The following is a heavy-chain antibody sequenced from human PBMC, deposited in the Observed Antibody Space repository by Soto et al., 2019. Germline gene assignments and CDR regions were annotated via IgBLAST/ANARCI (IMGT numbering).Heavy chain of an antibody. CDR2: IVPLFGTT. D-gene: IGHD3-16*01. V-gene: IGHV1-69*01. J-gene: IGHJ3*02. CDR3: ARDGEVTSTRLRGAFDI. CDR1: GGTFSSYT. Sequence: QVQLVQSGAEVKKPGSSVKVSCKASGGTFSSYTFSWVRQAPGQGLEWMGGIVPLFGTTNDAKIFQGRVTISADESTSTVYMELSSLRSADSAMYYCARDGEVTSTRLRGAFDIWGQGTVITVSS.